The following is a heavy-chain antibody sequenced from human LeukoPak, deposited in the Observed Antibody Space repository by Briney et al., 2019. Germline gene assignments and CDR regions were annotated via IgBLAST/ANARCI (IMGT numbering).Heavy chain of an antibody. CDR3: VRGDDYIFDY. Sequence: SETLSLTCAVSGDPITSANWWSWVRQSPGKGLEWIGEISHSGATNHNPSLKSRVTMSLDKSKNQLSLRVNSVTAADAAVYYCVRGDDYIFDYWGQGTLVTVSS. CDR2: ISHSGAT. V-gene: IGHV4-4*02. J-gene: IGHJ4*02. D-gene: IGHD4-11*01. CDR1: GDPITSANW.